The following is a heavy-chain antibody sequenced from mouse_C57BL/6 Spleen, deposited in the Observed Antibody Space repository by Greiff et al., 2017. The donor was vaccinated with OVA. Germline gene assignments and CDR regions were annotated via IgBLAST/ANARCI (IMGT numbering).Heavy chain of an antibody. CDR2: ISDGGSYT. CDR1: GFTFSSYA. Sequence: DVQLVESGGGLVKPGGSLKLSCAASGFTFSSYAMSWVRQTPEKRLEWVATISDGGSYTYYPDNVKGRFTISRDNAKNNLYLQMSHLKSEDTAMYYCARDSNRYYFDYWGQGTTLTVSS. V-gene: IGHV5-4*01. J-gene: IGHJ2*01. D-gene: IGHD2-5*01. CDR3: ARDSNRYYFDY.